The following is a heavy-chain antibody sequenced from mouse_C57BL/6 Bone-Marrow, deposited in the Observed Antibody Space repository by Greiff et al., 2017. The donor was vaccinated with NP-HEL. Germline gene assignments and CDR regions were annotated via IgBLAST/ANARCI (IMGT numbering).Heavy chain of an antibody. V-gene: IGHV1-22*01. CDR3: RTTVVTFDV. CDR2: IKPNNGGT. J-gene: IGHJ1*03. Sequence: EVQLQQSGPELVKPGASVKMSCKASGYTFTDYNMHWVKQSHGKSLEWIGYIKPNNGGTSYNQKFKGKATLTVNKSSSTAYMELRSLTSEDSAVYYCRTTVVTFDVWGTGTTVTVSS. CDR1: GYTFTDYN. D-gene: IGHD1-1*01.